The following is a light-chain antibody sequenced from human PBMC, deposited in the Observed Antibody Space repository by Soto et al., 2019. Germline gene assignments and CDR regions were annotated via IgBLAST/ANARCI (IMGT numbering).Light chain of an antibody. J-gene: IGKJ1*01. CDR3: QHYNSYSEA. CDR2: KAS. CDR1: QTISSW. Sequence: DIPVTLYPSTLSGCVGDTVAITFRASQTISSWLAWYQQKPGKAPKLLIYKASTLKSGVPSRFSGSGSGTEFTLTISSLQPDYFATYYCQHYNSYSEAFGQGTKVDIK. V-gene: IGKV1-5*03.